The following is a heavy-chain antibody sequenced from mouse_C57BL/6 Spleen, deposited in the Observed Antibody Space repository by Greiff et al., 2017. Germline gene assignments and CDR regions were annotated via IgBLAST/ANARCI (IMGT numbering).Heavy chain of an antibody. CDR2: IYPGDGDT. V-gene: IGHV1-82*01. CDR3: ARPFITTVGPDY. D-gene: IGHD1-1*01. CDR1: GYAFSSSW. J-gene: IGHJ2*01. Sequence: VQLQESGPELVKPGASVKISCKASGYAFSSSWMHWVQPRPGKGLEWIGRIYPGDGDTNYNGKFKGKATLTADKSSSTAYMQLSSLTAEDSAVYCCARPFITTVGPDYWGQGTTLTGSS.